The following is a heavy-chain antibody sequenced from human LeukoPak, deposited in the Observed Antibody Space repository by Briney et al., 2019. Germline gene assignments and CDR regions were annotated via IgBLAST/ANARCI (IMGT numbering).Heavy chain of an antibody. Sequence: AASVKVSCKASGYNFNNYGVSWVRQAPGQGLEWMGWISAKTGNTNYAQKVQGRVTMTTDTSTTTAYMERRSLGSDDTAVYYCARGSYPYSHGMDVWGQGTTVTVS. CDR3: ARGSYPYSHGMDV. D-gene: IGHD1-26*01. CDR2: ISAKTGNT. CDR1: GYNFNNYG. V-gene: IGHV1-18*01. J-gene: IGHJ6*02.